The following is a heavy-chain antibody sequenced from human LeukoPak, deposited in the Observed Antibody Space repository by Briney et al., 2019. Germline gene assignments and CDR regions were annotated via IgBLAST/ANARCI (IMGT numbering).Heavy chain of an antibody. CDR3: VRDFRSADY. J-gene: IGHJ4*02. Sequence: PGGSLRLSCAASGFTFSNYAMSWVRQAPGKGPMWVSRICPDGTVTNYADSVKARFIISRDNARNTVYLQMNSLRVEDTAVYYCVRDFRSADYWGQGTLVTVSS. CDR1: GFTFSNYA. V-gene: IGHV3-74*01. CDR2: ICPDGTVT.